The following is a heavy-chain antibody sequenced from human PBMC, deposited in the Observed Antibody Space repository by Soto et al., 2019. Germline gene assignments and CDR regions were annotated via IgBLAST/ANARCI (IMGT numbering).Heavy chain of an antibody. D-gene: IGHD5-12*01. CDR3: AREKWVATDFYGLDV. J-gene: IGHJ6*02. Sequence: PSETLSLTSSVSGGSISSSSYYWGWIRQPPGKGPEWIASIDYSGPTFYNPSLKSRVFISVDTSKNEFSLKVNSVTAADTAVYFCAREKWVATDFYGLDVWGQGTTVTVSS. V-gene: IGHV4-39*02. CDR1: GGSISSSSYY. CDR2: IDYSGPT.